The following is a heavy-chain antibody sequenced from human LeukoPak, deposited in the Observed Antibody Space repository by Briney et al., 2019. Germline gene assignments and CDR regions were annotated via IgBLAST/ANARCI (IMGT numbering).Heavy chain of an antibody. CDR2: IRSKANSYAT. CDR1: GFTFSGSA. J-gene: IGHJ4*02. Sequence: GGSLKLSCAASGFTFSGSAMHWVRQASGKGLEWVGRIRSKANSYATAYAASVKGRFTISRDDSKNTAYLQMNSLKTEDTAVYYCTRRSSSPSSEFDYWGQGTLVTVSS. D-gene: IGHD6-6*01. CDR3: TRRSSSPSSEFDY. V-gene: IGHV3-73*01.